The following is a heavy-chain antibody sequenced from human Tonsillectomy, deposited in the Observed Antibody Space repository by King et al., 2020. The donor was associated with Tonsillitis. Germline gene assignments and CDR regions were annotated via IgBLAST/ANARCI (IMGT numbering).Heavy chain of an antibody. CDR3: AKDVSVRWFGVFGYSFDY. V-gene: IGHV3-30*18. D-gene: IGHD3-10*01. CDR2: ISYDGSNK. J-gene: IGHJ4*02. CDR1: GFTFSSYG. Sequence: VQLVESGGGVVQPGRSLRLSCAASGFTFSSYGMHWVRQAPGKGLEWVAVISYDGSNKYYADSVKGRFTISRDNSKNTLYLQMNSLRAEDTAVYYCAKDVSVRWFGVFGYSFDYWGQGTLVTVSS.